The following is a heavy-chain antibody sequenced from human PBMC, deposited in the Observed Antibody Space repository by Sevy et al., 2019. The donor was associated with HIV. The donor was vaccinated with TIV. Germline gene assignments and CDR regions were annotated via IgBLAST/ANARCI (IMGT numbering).Heavy chain of an antibody. CDR2: IYYNGHI. J-gene: IGHJ4*02. CDR3: AGENAWGRGYS. CDR1: GGSITSLY. Sequence: SETLSLTCTVSGGSITSLYWNWIRQPPGKGLEWIANIYYNGHINYNPSLNSRVTLSLDTSKNQFSLRLSSVTAADTAMYYCAGENAWGRGYSWGQGTLVIVS. D-gene: IGHD1-26*01. V-gene: IGHV4-59*08.